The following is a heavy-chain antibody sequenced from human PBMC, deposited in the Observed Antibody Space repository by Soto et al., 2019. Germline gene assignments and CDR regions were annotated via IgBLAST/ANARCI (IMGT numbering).Heavy chain of an antibody. CDR3: ARDVWPYYFDP. Sequence: PSETLSLTCTVSGCSISSGGYHWNWIRQHPGKGLEWIGNIYYSGSTYYNPSLKSRVTISIDTSKNQFSLKLSSVTAADTAVYYCARDVWPYYFDPWGQGTLVTVSS. CDR1: GCSISSGGYH. V-gene: IGHV4-31*03. D-gene: IGHD2-21*01. J-gene: IGHJ4*02. CDR2: IYYSGST.